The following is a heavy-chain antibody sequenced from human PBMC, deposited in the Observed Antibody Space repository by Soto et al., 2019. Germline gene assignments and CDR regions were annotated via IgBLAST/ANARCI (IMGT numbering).Heavy chain of an antibody. J-gene: IGHJ2*01. CDR3: ARHVGFYSYFDI. CDR2: IYSGGNT. V-gene: IGHV3-66*04. CDR1: GFTVSSSY. Sequence: EVQLVESGGGLVQPGGSLRLSCAASGFTVSSSYMGWVRKAPGKGLEWVSSIYSGGNTYYADSVRGRFTISTDNSKDTLYLQMNSLRVNDTAMYYCARHVGFYSYFDIWGRTTLFTVSS.